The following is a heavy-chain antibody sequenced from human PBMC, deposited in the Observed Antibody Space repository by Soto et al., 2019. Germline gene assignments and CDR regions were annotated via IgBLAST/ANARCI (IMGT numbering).Heavy chain of an antibody. J-gene: IGHJ6*03. CDR2: ISDSGGST. V-gene: IGHV3-23*01. D-gene: IGHD3-3*01. CDR3: AKDSRSLTRITIFGVDYMDV. Sequence: GGSLRLSCAASGITFSSYAMSWVRQAPGKGLEWASSISDSGGSTYYADPVKGRFTISRDNSKNTLYLQMNSLRVEDTAVYYCAKDSRSLTRITIFGVDYMDVWGKGTTVTVSS. CDR1: GITFSSYA.